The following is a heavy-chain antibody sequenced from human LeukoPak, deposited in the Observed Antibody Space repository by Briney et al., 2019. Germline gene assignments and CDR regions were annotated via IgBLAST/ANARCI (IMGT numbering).Heavy chain of an antibody. CDR2: INPTGGST. CDR1: GYTFTSYY. CDR3: ARENLKGFDP. V-gene: IGHV1-46*01. D-gene: IGHD1-14*01. J-gene: IGHJ5*02. Sequence: GASVKVSCKASGYTFTSYYMHWVRQAPGQGLEWMGLINPTGGSTGYAQKFQGRVTMTRDTSTSTAYMELRSLRSDDTAVYYCARENLKGFDPWGQGTLVTVSS.